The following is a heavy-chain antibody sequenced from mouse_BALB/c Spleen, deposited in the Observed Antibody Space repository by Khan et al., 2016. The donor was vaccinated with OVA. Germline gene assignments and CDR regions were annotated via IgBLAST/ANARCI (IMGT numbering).Heavy chain of an antibody. CDR2: INPNNAGT. CDR1: GYTFTNYY. V-gene: IGHV1S81*02. D-gene: IGHD1-1*02. CDR3: TRSGYGGFAY. J-gene: IGHJ3*01. Sequence: QVQLKESGAELVKPGASVRLSCKSSGYTFTNYYLYWVKQRPGQGLEWIGDINPNNAGTNFNEKFKSKATLTVDKSSSTAYMQLRSLTSEDSAVYYCTRSGYGGFAYWGQGTLVTVSA.